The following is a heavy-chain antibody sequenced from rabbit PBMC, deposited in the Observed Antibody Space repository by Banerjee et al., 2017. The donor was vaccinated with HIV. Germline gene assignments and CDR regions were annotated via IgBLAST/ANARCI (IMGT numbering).Heavy chain of an antibody. CDR2: TNTTSGKT. CDR1: GFSFNSGYY. V-gene: IGHV1S43*01. D-gene: IGHD4-1*01. CDR3: ARGFDWGVRLDL. J-gene: IGHJ3*01. Sequence: QQQLVESGGGLVKPGASLTLTCKASGFSFNSGYYMCWVRQAPGKGPEWIACTNTTSGKTWYASWMNGRFTISSDNAQNTVDLKMNSLTASDTATYFCARGFDWGVRLDLWGPGTLVTVS.